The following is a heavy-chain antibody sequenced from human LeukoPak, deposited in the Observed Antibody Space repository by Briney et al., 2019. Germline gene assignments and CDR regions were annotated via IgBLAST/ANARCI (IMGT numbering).Heavy chain of an antibody. CDR2: VSTSGETT. V-gene: IGHV3-23*01. CDR1: GFSFSTYG. CDR3: AKADQYCSGGSCYSSLSPFDY. D-gene: IGHD2-15*01. J-gene: IGHJ4*02. Sequence: GGSLRLSCVGSGFSFSTYGMTWVRQAPGKGLEWVSSVSTSGETTYYADSVKGRFTISRDNSKNTLYLQMNSLRAEDTAVYYCAKADQYCSGGSCYSSLSPFDYWGQGTLVTVSS.